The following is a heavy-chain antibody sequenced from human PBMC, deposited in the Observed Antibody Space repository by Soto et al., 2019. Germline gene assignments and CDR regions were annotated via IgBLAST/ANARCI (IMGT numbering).Heavy chain of an antibody. CDR1: GGTFSSYT. CDR2: IIPILGIA. D-gene: IGHD4-17*01. V-gene: IGHV1-69*02. J-gene: IGHJ6*02. CDR3: AALGTTVTTYYYYYYGMDV. Sequence: SVKVSCKASGGTFSSYTISWVRQAPGQGLEWMGRIIPILGIANYAQKFQGRVTITADKSTSTAYMELSSLRSEDTAVYYCAALGTTVTTYYYYYYGMDVWGQGTTVTVSS.